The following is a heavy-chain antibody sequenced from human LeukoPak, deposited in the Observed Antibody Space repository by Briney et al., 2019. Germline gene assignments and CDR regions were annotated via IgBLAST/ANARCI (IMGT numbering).Heavy chain of an antibody. CDR1: GFTVSSNE. D-gene: IGHD4/OR15-4a*01. CDR2: ISGGST. Sequence: GGSLRLSCAASGFTVSSNEMSWVRQAPGKALEWVSSISGGSTYYADSRKGRFTISRDNSKNTLHLQMNSLRAEDTAVYYCARRAGAYSHPYDYWGQGTLVTVSS. J-gene: IGHJ4*02. V-gene: IGHV3-38-3*01. CDR3: ARRAGAYSHPYDY.